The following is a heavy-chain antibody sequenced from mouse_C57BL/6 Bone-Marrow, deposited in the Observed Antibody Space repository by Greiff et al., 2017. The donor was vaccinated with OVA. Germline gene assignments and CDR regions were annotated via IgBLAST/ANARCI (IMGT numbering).Heavy chain of an antibody. D-gene: IGHD2-2*01. CDR1: GFNIKDYY. V-gene: IGHV14-1*01. CDR2: IDPEDGDT. Sequence: VQLQQSGAELVRPGASVKLSCTASGFNIKDYYMHWVKQRPEQGLEWIGRIDPEDGDTEYAPKFQGKAPMTADTSSNTAYLQRRSLASEDTAVYYCTTYSIYYGYDGGLAYWGQGTLVTVSA. J-gene: IGHJ3*01. CDR3: TTYSIYYGYDGGLAY.